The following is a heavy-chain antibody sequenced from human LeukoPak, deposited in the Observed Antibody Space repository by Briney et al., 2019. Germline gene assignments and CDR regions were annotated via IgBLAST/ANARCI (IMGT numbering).Heavy chain of an antibody. Sequence: SETLSLTCTVSGGSVTSGSYYWNWIRQPPGKGLEWIGYIYYSGSTNYNPSLKSRVTISVDTSKNQFSLKLSSVTAADTAVYYCARDRDVGTYYYYYGLDVWGQGTTVTVSS. CDR2: IYYSGST. V-gene: IGHV4-61*01. J-gene: IGHJ6*02. CDR1: GGSVTSGSYY. D-gene: IGHD1-26*01. CDR3: ARDRDVGTYYYYYGLDV.